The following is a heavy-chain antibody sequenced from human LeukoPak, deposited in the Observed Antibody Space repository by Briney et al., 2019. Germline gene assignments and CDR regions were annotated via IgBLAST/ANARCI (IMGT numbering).Heavy chain of an antibody. CDR1: GFTFSSFG. CDR2: IRYDGNNE. Sequence: TGGSLRLSXAASGFTFSSFGMHWVRQAPGKGLEWMAFIRYDGNNEYYADSVKGRFTISRDNSKNTLFLQMNSLRAEDTAVYYCAKDASSGFEYWGQGTLVSVSS. V-gene: IGHV3-30*02. D-gene: IGHD3-22*01. CDR3: AKDASSGFEY. J-gene: IGHJ4*02.